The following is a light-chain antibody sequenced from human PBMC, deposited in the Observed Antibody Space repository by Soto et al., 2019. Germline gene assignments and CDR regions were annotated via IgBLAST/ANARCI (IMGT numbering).Light chain of an antibody. V-gene: IGKV1D-12*01. J-gene: IGKJ4*01. CDR3: QQVNDFPT. CDR2: EAS. CDR1: QGVSTW. Sequence: DVQMTQSPSSVSASVGDTVNITCRASQGVSTWLAWYQQKPGKAPKVLIYEASKLQSGVPSRFIGSGSGTDFTLTISSLQPEDSATYYCQQVNDFPTFGGGTTVEIK.